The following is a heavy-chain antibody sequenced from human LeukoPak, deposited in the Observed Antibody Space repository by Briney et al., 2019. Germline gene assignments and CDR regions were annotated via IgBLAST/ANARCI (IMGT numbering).Heavy chain of an antibody. V-gene: IGHV3-15*01. CDR2: IKSKTDGGTT. CDR3: TTENPTDF. Sequence: GGSLRLSCAASGFPFTNAWMSWVRQAPGKGLEWVGRIKSKTDGGTTDYAAPVKGRFTISRDDSENTLYLQVNTVEIEDTAVYYCTTENPTDFWGQGTLVTVSS. CDR1: GFPFTNAW. J-gene: IGHJ4*02.